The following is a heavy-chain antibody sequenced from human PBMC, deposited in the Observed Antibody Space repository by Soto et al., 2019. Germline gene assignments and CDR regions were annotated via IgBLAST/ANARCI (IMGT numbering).Heavy chain of an antibody. CDR1: GGSISSSSYY. V-gene: IGHV4-39*01. Sequence: QLLESGPGLVKPSETLSLTCTVSGGSISSSSYYWGWIRQPPGKGLEWIGSIYYSGSTYYNPSLKSRVTISVDTSKNQFSLKLSSVTAADTAVYYCASGLLWFGESGNWFDPWGQGTLVTVSS. J-gene: IGHJ5*02. CDR2: IYYSGST. D-gene: IGHD3-10*01. CDR3: ASGLLWFGESGNWFDP.